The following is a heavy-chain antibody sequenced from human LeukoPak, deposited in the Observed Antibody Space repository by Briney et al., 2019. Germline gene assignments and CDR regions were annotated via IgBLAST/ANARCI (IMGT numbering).Heavy chain of an antibody. J-gene: IGHJ5*01. D-gene: IGHD3-22*01. Sequence: ASVKVSCKASGYTFSDYYMHWVRQAPGQGLEWVGRINSNSGGTGFAETVRGRFTMSRDTSISTVYMELSRLTSDDTAVYYCARAGGTYYYESRGYYYQNWFDSWGQGTLVTVSS. CDR3: ARAGGTYYYESRGYYYQNWFDS. CDR1: GYTFSDYY. CDR2: INSNSGGT. V-gene: IGHV1-2*06.